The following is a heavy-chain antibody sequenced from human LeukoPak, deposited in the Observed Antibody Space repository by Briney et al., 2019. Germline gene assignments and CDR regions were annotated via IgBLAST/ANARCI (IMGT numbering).Heavy chain of an antibody. CDR1: GGSISRSSYW. V-gene: IGHV4-39*01. J-gene: IGHJ4*02. CDR3: ASRTMGTKSIDY. CDR2: IYYGGTT. Sequence: SETLSLTCTVSGGSISRSSYWWDWIRQPPGKGLEWIGSIYYGGTTYYNPSLKSRVTISVDTSKMRFSLKLSSVTAADTAVYYCASRTMGTKSIDYWGQGTLVTVSS. D-gene: IGHD1-7*01.